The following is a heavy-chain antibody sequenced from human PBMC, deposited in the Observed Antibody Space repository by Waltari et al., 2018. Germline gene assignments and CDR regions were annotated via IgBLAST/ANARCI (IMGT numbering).Heavy chain of an antibody. CDR2: VFSSGST. D-gene: IGHD4-4*01. CDR3: ARGRGLQGFNFYYDMDV. J-gene: IGHJ6*03. CDR1: GGFVNNLS. Sequence: QVHLQESGPGRLKPSATLSLTCPASGGFVNNLSWTWLRRPAGKGLVWIGRVFSSGSTNYNSSLKSRVTMSVDTSKNQISLKLTSVTAADTGIYYCARGRGLQGFNFYYDMDVWGKGSAVTVSS. V-gene: IGHV4-4*07.